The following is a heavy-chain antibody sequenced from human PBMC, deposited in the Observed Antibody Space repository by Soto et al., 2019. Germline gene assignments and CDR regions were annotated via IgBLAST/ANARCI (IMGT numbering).Heavy chain of an antibody. V-gene: IGHV4-4*02. D-gene: IGHD6-6*01. CDR3: ARTAKVAAHPDYYYGMDV. Sequence: XETLYLTCAVSGGSISSSNWWSCVRQPPGKGLEWIGEIYHSGSTNYNPSLKSRVTISVDKSKNQFSLKLSSVTAADTAVYYCARTAKVAAHPDYYYGMDVWGQGTTVTVSS. CDR1: GGSISSSNW. J-gene: IGHJ6*02. CDR2: IYHSGST.